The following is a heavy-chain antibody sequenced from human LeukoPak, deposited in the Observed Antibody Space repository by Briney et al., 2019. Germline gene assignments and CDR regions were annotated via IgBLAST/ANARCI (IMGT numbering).Heavy chain of an antibody. J-gene: IGHJ4*02. CDR1: GFALETYW. CDR2: IKQDGNTK. V-gene: IGHV3-7*03. D-gene: IGHD2-2*01. Sequence: PGGSLRLSCVASGFALETYWMSWVRQAPEKGLEWVANIKQDGNTKYYADSVKGRFTISRDNAKNSLYLQMDSLRVEDTAVYYCARDAPFTPGGDCWGQGSLVTVSS. CDR3: ARDAPFTPGGDC.